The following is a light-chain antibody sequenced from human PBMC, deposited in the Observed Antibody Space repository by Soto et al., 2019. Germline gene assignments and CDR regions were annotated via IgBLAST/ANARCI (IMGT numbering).Light chain of an antibody. J-gene: IGKJ1*01. CDR2: DAS. CDR3: QKRSNWPRT. V-gene: IGKV3-11*01. CDR1: QSVSSY. Sequence: EIMLTQSPATLSLSPGERATLSCRASQSVSSYLAWYQQKPGQAPRLLIYDASNRATGIPARFSGSGSGTDFTLTISSLEPEDFAVYYCQKRSNWPRTFGQEPKVDIK.